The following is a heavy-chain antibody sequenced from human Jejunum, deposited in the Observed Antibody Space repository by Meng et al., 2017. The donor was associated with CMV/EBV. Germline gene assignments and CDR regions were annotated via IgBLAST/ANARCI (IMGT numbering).Heavy chain of an antibody. D-gene: IGHD1-1*01. CDR2: VNHTGGS. V-gene: IGHV4-34*01. CDR1: GESLNGYY. J-gene: IGHJ4*02. Sequence: CAVYGESLNGYYWTWVRQPPGEGLEWIGGVNHTGGSDYNPSLTSLVTISVDTSKNQFSLKLRSVTAADTAVYYCARGNQLVSDSWGQGTLVTVSS. CDR3: ARGNQLVSDS.